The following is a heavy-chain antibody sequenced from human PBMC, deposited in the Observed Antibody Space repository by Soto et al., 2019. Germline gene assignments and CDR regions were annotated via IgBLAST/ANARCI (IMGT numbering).Heavy chain of an antibody. Sequence: QEQLVESGGGVVQPGGSLRLSCAASGFTFSRYAMHWVRQAPGKGLEWVAFISYEGSDKYYADSVKGRFTISRDDAKNTLYLQMTSLRAEDTAVYYCAGPPYVGYCTDGVCHRFYYWGPGALVIVSS. CDR2: ISYEGSDK. V-gene: IGHV3-30*01. CDR3: AGPPYVGYCTDGVCHRFYY. D-gene: IGHD2-8*01. J-gene: IGHJ4*02. CDR1: GFTFSRYA.